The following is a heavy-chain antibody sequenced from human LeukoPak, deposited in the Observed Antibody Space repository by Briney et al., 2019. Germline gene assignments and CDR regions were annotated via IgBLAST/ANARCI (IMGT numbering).Heavy chain of an antibody. CDR2: IHYIGIT. CDR3: AREYDGYFDF. J-gene: IGHJ4*02. V-gene: IGHV4-59*01. D-gene: IGHD3-16*01. Sequence: SETLSLTRTVSGDSIISYYWSWVRHPPGKGREWIGYIHYIGITNYNTPLKSRVTMSVDTSKNQFSLKLSSVTAAETAVYYCAREYDGYFDFWGQGTLVTVSS. CDR1: GDSIISYY.